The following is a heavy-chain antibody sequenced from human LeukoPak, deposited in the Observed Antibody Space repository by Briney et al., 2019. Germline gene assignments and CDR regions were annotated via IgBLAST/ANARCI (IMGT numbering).Heavy chain of an antibody. CDR1: GGSFSGYY. D-gene: IGHD6-6*01. J-gene: IGHJ4*02. V-gene: IGHV4-34*01. CDR3: ARGLSGPQLVWPLAYFDS. CDR2: INDSGRI. Sequence: SETLSLTCAVYGGSFSGYYWTWIRQPPGKGLEWIGEINDSGRINYNPSLRSRITMSLDTSKNQFSLTLSSVTAADTAVYYCARGLSGPQLVWPLAYFDSWGQGTLVTVSS.